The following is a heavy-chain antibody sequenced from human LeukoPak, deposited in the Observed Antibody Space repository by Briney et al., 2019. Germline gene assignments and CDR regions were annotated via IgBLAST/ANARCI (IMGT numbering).Heavy chain of an antibody. J-gene: IGHJ4*02. D-gene: IGHD3-3*01. CDR2: IYAGGST. CDR1: GFTVSSNY. Sequence: GGSLRLSCAASGFTVSSNYMSWVRQAPGKGLEWVSVIYAGGSTYYADSVKGRFTISRDNSKNTLYLQMNSLRAEDTAVYYCARDWSHRCFDYWGQGTLVTVSS. CDR3: ARDWSHRCFDY. V-gene: IGHV3-53*01.